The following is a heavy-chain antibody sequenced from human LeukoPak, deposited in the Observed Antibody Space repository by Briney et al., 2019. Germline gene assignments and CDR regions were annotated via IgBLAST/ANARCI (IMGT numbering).Heavy chain of an antibody. CDR2: IKHDGSVR. CDR1: GFTFSTYW. CDR3: ARESDSRGYFDL. V-gene: IGHV3-7*01. J-gene: IGHJ4*02. Sequence: GGSLTLSCAASGFTFSTYWMTWVRQAPGKGLEWVANIKHDGSVRYFMDSVKGRFTISRDNAKNSLSLQMSSLRAEDTALYYCARESDSRGYFDLWGQGTLVTVSS. D-gene: IGHD3-22*01.